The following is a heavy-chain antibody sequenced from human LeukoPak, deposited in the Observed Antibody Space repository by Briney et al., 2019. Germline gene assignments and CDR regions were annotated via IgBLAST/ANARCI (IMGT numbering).Heavy chain of an antibody. D-gene: IGHD4-17*01. CDR1: TGSLGSRSYY. Sequence: PSQTLSLTSTVATGSLGSRSYYWGWIRQPPGNGLEWIGIVYYSGSPSYNPSLKSRVTISVDTSKNQFSLKLSSVTAADTAVYYCARLDYGDYYFDYWGQGTLVTVSS. CDR3: ARLDYGDYYFDY. J-gene: IGHJ4*02. CDR2: VYYSGSP. V-gene: IGHV4-39*01.